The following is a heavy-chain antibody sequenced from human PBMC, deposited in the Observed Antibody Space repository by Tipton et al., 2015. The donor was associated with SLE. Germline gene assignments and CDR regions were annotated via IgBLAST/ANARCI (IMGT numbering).Heavy chain of an antibody. CDR1: GYSISSGYY. Sequence: TLSLTCTVSGYSISSGYYWGWIWQPPGKGLEWIGSIYHSGSTYYNPSLKSRVTISVDTSKNQFSLKLSSVTAADTAVYYCARGVIVPARGMDVWGQGTTVTVSS. J-gene: IGHJ6*02. V-gene: IGHV4-38-2*02. D-gene: IGHD2-2*01. CDR3: ARGVIVPARGMDV. CDR2: IYHSGST.